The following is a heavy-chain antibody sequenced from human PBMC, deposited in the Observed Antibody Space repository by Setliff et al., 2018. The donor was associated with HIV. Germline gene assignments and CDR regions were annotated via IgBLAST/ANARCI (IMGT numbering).Heavy chain of an antibody. J-gene: IGHJ4*02. D-gene: IGHD7-27*01. CDR1: GYTFTTYG. Sequence: WASVKVSCKASGYTFTTYGISWVRQAPGQGLEWMGWISPLFDTKNYAHNFQGRVTITADESTTTAYMELNSLRSEETAVYFCARGPLLAGLGPYYFDYWGQGTLVTVS. CDR3: ARGPLLAGLGPYYFDY. V-gene: IGHV1-69*13. CDR2: ISPLFDTK.